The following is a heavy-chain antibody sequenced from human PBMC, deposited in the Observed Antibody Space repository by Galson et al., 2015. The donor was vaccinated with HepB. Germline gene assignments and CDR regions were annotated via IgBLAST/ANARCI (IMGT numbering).Heavy chain of an antibody. CDR3: ARVGLGTDFWFLSRGCCNWFDP. D-gene: IGHD3-3*01. J-gene: IGHJ5*02. Sequence: SVKVSCKASGYTFTSYDINWVRQATGQGLEWMGWMNPNSGNTGYAQKFQGRVTMTRNTSISTAYMELSSLRSEDTAVYYCARVGLGTDFWFLSRGCCNWFDPWGQGTLVTVSS. CDR1: GYTFTSYD. V-gene: IGHV1-8*01. CDR2: MNPNSGNT.